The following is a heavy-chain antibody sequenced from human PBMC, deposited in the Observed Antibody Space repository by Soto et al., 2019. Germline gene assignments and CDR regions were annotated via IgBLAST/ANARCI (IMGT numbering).Heavy chain of an antibody. CDR1: GFTFSNYA. V-gene: IGHV3-64D*06. D-gene: IGHD3-22*01. Sequence: GGSLRLSCSASGFTFSNYAMHWVRQAPGKGLEYVSAISSNGGNTYYADSVKGRFTISRDNSKSTLYLQMSSLRTEDTAVYYCVKAVFSGYYYVPFDYWGQGTLVTVSS. CDR3: VKAVFSGYYYVPFDY. CDR2: ISSNGGNT. J-gene: IGHJ4*02.